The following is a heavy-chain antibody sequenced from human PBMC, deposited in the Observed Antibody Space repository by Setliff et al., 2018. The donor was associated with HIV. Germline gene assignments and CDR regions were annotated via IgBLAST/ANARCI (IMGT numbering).Heavy chain of an antibody. Sequence: PSETLSLTCTVSGGSISSGSYYWGWIRQPPGKGLEWIGSIYYSGSTYYNPSLQSRVTISVDTSKNLFSLRLSSVTASDTAVYYCARQAIFGYYDSSGYLDYWGQGTLVTVPQ. J-gene: IGHJ4*02. V-gene: IGHV4-39*01. CDR3: ARQAIFGYYDSSGYLDY. D-gene: IGHD3-22*01. CDR2: IYYSGST. CDR1: GGSISSGSYY.